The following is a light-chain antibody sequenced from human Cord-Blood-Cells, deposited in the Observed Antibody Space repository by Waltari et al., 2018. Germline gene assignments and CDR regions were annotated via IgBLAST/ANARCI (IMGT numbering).Light chain of an antibody. V-gene: IGKV3-11*01. J-gene: IGKJ2*01. CDR3: QQRSNWPPPMYT. CDR2: DAS. CDR1: QSVSSY. Sequence: EIVLTQSPATLSLSPGERATLSCRASQSVSSYLAWYQQKPGQAPRLLIYDASNRATGITARFSGSGSGTDFTLTISSREPEDFAVYYCQQRSNWPPPMYTFGQGTKLEIK.